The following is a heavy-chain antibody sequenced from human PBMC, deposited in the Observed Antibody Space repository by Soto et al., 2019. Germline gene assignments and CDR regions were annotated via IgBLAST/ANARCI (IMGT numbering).Heavy chain of an antibody. Sequence: SVKVSCKASGGTFSSYTISWVRQAPGQGLEWMGRIIPILGIANYAQKFQGRVTITADKSTSTAYMELSSLRSEDTAVYYCARGYCSGGSCYGDYYYYYMDVWGKGTTVTVSS. J-gene: IGHJ6*03. CDR1: GGTFSSYT. CDR2: IIPILGIA. CDR3: ARGYCSGGSCYGDYYYYYMDV. V-gene: IGHV1-69*02. D-gene: IGHD2-15*01.